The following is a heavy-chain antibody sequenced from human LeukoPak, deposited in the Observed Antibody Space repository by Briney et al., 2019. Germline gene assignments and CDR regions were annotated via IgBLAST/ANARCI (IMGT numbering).Heavy chain of an antibody. CDR3: ARALRYFDWLSTSREYNSFDP. CDR1: GFTFSSYS. J-gene: IGHJ5*02. CDR2: ISSSSSTI. D-gene: IGHD3-9*01. Sequence: AGSLRLSCAASGFTFSSYSMNWVRQAPGKGLEWVSYISSSSSTIYYADSVKGRFTISRDNAKNSLYLQMNSLRAEDTAVYYCARALRYFDWLSTSREYNSFDPWGQGTLVTVSS. V-gene: IGHV3-48*01.